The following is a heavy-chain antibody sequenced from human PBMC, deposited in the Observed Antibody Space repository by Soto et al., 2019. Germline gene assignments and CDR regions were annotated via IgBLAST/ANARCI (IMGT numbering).Heavy chain of an antibody. J-gene: IGHJ3*02. CDR2: ISYDGSNK. Sequence: GGSLRLSCAASGFTFSSYAMHWVRQAPGKGLEWVAVISYDGSNKYYADSVKGRFTISRDNSKNTLYLQMNSLRAEDTAVYYCARSIREWEFDAFDIWGQGTMVTVSS. D-gene: IGHD1-26*01. CDR3: ARSIREWEFDAFDI. CDR1: GFTFSSYA. V-gene: IGHV3-30-3*01.